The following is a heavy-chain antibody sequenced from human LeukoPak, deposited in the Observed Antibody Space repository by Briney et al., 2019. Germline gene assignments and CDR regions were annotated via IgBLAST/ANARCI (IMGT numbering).Heavy chain of an antibody. J-gene: IGHJ5*02. CDR1: GYTFTGYY. V-gene: IGHV1-2*02. CDR2: INPNSGGT. CDR3: AREKGVIVVVPAAIYPARRGNNWFDP. Sequence: GASVKVSCKASGYTFTGYYMHWVRQAPGQGLEWMGWINPNSGGTNYAQKFQGRVTMTRDTSISTAYMELSRLRSDDTAVYYCAREKGVIVVVPAAIYPARRGNNWFDPWGQGTLVTVSS. D-gene: IGHD2-2*01.